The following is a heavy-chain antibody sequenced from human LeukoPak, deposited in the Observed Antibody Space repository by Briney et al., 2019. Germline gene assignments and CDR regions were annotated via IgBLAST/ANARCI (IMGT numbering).Heavy chain of an antibody. Sequence: SETLSLTCAVYGGSFSGYYWSWIRQPPGKGLEWIGYIYHSGSTYYNPSLKSRVTISVDRSKNQFSLKLSSVTAADTAVYYCARAGYDFWSGYSGLDYWGQGTLVTVSS. J-gene: IGHJ4*02. CDR3: ARAGYDFWSGYSGLDY. CDR2: IYHSGST. V-gene: IGHV4-34*01. D-gene: IGHD3-3*01. CDR1: GGSFSGYY.